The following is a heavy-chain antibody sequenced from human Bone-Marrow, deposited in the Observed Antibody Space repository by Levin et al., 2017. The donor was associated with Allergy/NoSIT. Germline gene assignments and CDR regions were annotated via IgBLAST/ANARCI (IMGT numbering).Heavy chain of an antibody. D-gene: IGHD6-13*01. Sequence: SGGSLRLSCAASGLTFSNFWMHWVRQAPGKGLVWVARIDPGGSSTTYADPAKGRFNIYRDNPKNTVYLQMNSLRAEDTAVYYCARIIAGHFDYWGEGTLVTVSS. V-gene: IGHV3-74*01. CDR2: IDPGGSST. J-gene: IGHJ4*02. CDR3: ARIIAGHFDY. CDR1: GLTFSNFW.